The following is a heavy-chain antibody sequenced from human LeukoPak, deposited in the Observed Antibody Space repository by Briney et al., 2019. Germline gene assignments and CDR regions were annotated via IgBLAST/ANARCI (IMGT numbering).Heavy chain of an antibody. CDR2: ISSSGSTI. CDR3: ARDLGYYDSSGYHDFDY. D-gene: IGHD3-22*01. CDR1: GFTFSSSTFGSYT. V-gene: IGHV3-48*04. Sequence: GGSLRLSCATSGFTFSSSTFGSYTMNWVRQAPGKGLEWVSYISSSGSTIYYADSVKGRFTTSRDNAKNSLYLQMNSLRAEDTAVYYCARDLGYYDSSGYHDFDYWGQGTLVTVSS. J-gene: IGHJ4*02.